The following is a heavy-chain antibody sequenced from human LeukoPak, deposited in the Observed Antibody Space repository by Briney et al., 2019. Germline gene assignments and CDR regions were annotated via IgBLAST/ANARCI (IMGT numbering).Heavy chain of an antibody. CDR2: IIPIFGTA. J-gene: IGHJ6*02. Sequence: SVKVSCKASGGTFSSYAISWVRQAPGQGLEWMGGIIPIFGTANYAQKFQGRVTITADESTSTAYMELSSLRSEDTAVYYCARDPYGDYLPDYGMDVWGQGTTVTVSS. D-gene: IGHD4-17*01. CDR3: ARDPYGDYLPDYGMDV. CDR1: GGTFSSYA. V-gene: IGHV1-69*13.